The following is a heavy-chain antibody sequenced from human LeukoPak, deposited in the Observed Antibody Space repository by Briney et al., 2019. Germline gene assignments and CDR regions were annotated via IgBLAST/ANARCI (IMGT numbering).Heavy chain of an antibody. D-gene: IGHD2-15*01. CDR3: ARERLCSGGSCHSGYYYGMDV. CDR1: GFTFSSYE. J-gene: IGHJ6*02. CDR2: ISSSGSTI. Sequence: GGSLRLSCAASGFTFSSYEMNWVRQAPGKGLEWVSYISSSGSTIYYADPVKGRFTISRDNAKNSLYLQMNSLRAEDTAVYYCARERLCSGGSCHSGYYYGMDVWGQGTTVTVSS. V-gene: IGHV3-48*03.